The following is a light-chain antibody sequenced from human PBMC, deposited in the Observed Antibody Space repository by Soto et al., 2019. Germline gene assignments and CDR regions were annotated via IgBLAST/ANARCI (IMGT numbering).Light chain of an antibody. J-gene: IGLJ3*02. V-gene: IGLV2-23*02. CDR1: SSDVGSYNL. CDR2: EVS. CDR3: CSHAGSSTWV. Sequence: QSALTQPASVAGSPGQWITISCIGTSSDVGSYNLVSWYQQHPGKAPKVMIYEVSKRPSGVSNRFSGSKSGNTASLTISGLQTEDEADYYCCSHAGSSTWVFGGGTKLTVL.